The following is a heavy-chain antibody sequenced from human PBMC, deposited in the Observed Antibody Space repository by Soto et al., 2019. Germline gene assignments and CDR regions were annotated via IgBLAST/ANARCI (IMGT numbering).Heavy chain of an antibody. D-gene: IGHD6-13*01. CDR2: INHSGST. J-gene: IGHJ4*02. CDR3: ARGAGDASGAAAGIKGIYYFDY. Sequence: SETLSLTCAVYGGSFSGYYWSWIRQPPGKGLEWIGEINHSGSTNYNPSLKSRVTISVDTSKNQFSLKLSSVTAADTAVYYCARGAGDASGAAAGIKGIYYFDYWGQGTLVTVSS. V-gene: IGHV4-34*01. CDR1: GGSFSGYY.